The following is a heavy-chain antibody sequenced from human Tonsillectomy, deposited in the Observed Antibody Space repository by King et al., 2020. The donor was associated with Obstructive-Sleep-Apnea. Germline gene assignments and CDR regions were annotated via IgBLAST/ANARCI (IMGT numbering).Heavy chain of an antibody. CDR2: ISSSADTI. CDR3: VRDGGRSYDNDY. Sequence: VQLVESGGGLVQPGGSLRLSCVASGFPFNGYTMMWVRQAPGKGLEWLSYISSSADTIYYADSVKGRFTVSRDNAKNSMFLQMNSLRAEDTAVYYCVRDGGRSYDNDYWGQGTLVTVSS. J-gene: IGHJ4*02. CDR1: GFPFNGYT. V-gene: IGHV3-48*01. D-gene: IGHD1-26*01.